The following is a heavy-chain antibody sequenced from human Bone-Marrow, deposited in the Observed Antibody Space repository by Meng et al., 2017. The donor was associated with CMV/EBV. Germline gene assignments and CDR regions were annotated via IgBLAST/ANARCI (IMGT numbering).Heavy chain of an antibody. Sequence: GESLKISCAASGFTFSSYAMSWVRQAPGKGLEWVSVIYTGGYTTYYADAVQGRFTISRDNSKNTLYLQMNSLRAEDTAVYYCAKDRGSGWYGVFDFWGQGTPVTVSS. J-gene: IGHJ4*02. CDR2: IYTGGYTT. D-gene: IGHD6-19*01. V-gene: IGHV3-23*03. CDR3: AKDRGSGWYGVFDF. CDR1: GFTFSSYA.